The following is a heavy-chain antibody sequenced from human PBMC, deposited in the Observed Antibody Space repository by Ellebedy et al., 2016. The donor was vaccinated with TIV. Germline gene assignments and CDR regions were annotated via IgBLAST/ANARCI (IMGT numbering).Heavy chain of an antibody. CDR3: AKDLFYDSFGPFDY. CDR2: IGGSGGST. CDR1: GGSVSSSRDY. J-gene: IGHJ4*02. V-gene: IGHV3-23*01. Sequence: PSETLSLTCTVSGGSVSSSRDYRAWVRQAPGKGLQWVAGIGGSGGSTYYAESVKGRFTISRDTSKNTVNLQMNSLRVEDTAIYYCAKDLFYDSFGPFDYWGQGTLVTVSS. D-gene: IGHD3-22*01.